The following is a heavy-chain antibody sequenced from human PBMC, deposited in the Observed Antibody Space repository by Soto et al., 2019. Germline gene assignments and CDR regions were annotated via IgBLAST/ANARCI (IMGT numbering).Heavy chain of an antibody. D-gene: IGHD2-8*01. CDR3: ARDRWVDTSVLTGY. Sequence: PXGSLGLNCAASGFTFSSYEMNWVRQAPGRGLEWVSYISPGGSIIYYADSVKGRFTISRDNAKNSLYLEMNSLRAEDTAVYYCARDRWVDTSVLTGYWGQGTLVTVPS. CDR1: GFTFSSYE. J-gene: IGHJ4*02. CDR2: ISPGGSII. V-gene: IGHV3-48*03.